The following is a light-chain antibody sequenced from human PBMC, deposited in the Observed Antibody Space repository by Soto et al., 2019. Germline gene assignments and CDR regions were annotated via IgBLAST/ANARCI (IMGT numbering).Light chain of an antibody. CDR3: QLYSGPGMYT. CDR2: GAS. J-gene: IGKJ2*01. V-gene: IGKV3-20*01. Sequence: EIVLTQSPGTLSLSPGEGATLSCRASQSVSSTYLAWYQQKPGQAPRLLISGASSRASGIPDRFSGSGSGTDVNLTINRLEPEDFAEYYWQLYSGPGMYTFGQGTKLEIK. CDR1: QSVSSTY.